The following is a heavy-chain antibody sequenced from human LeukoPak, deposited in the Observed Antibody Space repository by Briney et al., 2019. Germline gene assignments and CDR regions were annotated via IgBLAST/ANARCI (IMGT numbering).Heavy chain of an antibody. V-gene: IGHV3-9*01. CDR2: ISWNSGSI. J-gene: IGHJ4*02. CDR3: AKDGGRYGDYVDY. D-gene: IGHD4-17*01. Sequence: GGSLRLSCAASGFTFDDYAMHWVRQAPGKGLEWVSGISWNSGSIGYADSVKGRFTISRDNAKNSLYLQMNSLRAEDTALYYCAKDGGRYGDYVDYWGQGTLVTVSS. CDR1: GFTFDDYA.